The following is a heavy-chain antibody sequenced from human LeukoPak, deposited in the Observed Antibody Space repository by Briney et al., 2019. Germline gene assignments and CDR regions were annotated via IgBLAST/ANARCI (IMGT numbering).Heavy chain of an antibody. CDR3: ARAVVVTEDYYYYMDV. D-gene: IGHD2-21*02. J-gene: IGHJ6*03. CDR2: IYYSGST. V-gene: IGHV4-59*01. Sequence: GSLRLSCAASGFTFSSYAMSWIRQPPGKGLEWIGYIYYSGSTNYNPSLKSRVTISVDTSKNQFSLKLSSVTAADTAVYYCARAVVVTEDYYYYMDVWGKGTTVTISS. CDR1: GFTFSSYA.